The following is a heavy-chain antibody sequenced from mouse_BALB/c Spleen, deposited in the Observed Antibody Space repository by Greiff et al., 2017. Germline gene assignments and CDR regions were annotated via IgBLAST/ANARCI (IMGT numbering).Heavy chain of an antibody. J-gene: IGHJ4*01. Sequence: VQLQQSGAELVRPGSSVKISCKASGYAFSSYWMNWVKQRPGQGLEWIGQIYPGDGDTNYNGKFKGKATLTADKSSSTAYMQLSSLTSEDSAVYFCARKGKGYYAMDYWGQGTSVTVSS. CDR2: IYPGDGDT. CDR1: GYAFSSYW. V-gene: IGHV1-80*01. CDR3: ARKGKGYYAMDY.